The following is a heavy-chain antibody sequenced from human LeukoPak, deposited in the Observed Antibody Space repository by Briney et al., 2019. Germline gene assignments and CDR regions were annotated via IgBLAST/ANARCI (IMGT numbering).Heavy chain of an antibody. CDR1: GGSINSGAYY. D-gene: IGHD3-10*01. CDR3: ARDRITMVRGVNEDAFDI. J-gene: IGHJ3*02. CDR2: IYYSGST. V-gene: IGHV4-30-4*08. Sequence: PSETLSLTCTVSGGSINSGAYYWSWIRQHPGKGLEWIGYIYYSGSTYYNPSLKSRVTISVDTSKNQFSLKLSSVTAADTAVYYCARDRITMVRGVNEDAFDIWGQGTMVTVSS.